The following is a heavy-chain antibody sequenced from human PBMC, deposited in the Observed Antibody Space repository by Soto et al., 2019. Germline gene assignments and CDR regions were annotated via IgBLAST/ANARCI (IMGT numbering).Heavy chain of an antibody. CDR3: AREEGGGYDHRWFDP. CDR2: IYYSGST. Sequence: QVQLQESGPGLVKPSQTLSLTCTVSGGSISSGGYYWSWIRQHPGKGLEWIGYIYYSGSTYYNPSLKSRVNISGDTSKNQFSLKLGSVTAAETAVYYCAREEGGGYDHRWFDPWGQGTLVTVSS. D-gene: IGHD5-12*01. CDR1: GGSISSGGYY. V-gene: IGHV4-31*03. J-gene: IGHJ5*02.